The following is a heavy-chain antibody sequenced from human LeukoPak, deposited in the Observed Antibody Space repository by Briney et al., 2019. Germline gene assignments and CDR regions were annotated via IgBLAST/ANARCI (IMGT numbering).Heavy chain of an antibody. CDR1: GGSISSYY. J-gene: IGHJ3*02. CDR2: INHSGST. D-gene: IGHD2-2*02. V-gene: IGHV4-34*01. CDR3: ARDYCSSTSCYTTDAFDI. Sequence: SETLSLTCTVSGGSISSYYWSWIRQPPGKGLEWIGEINHSGSTNYNPSLKSRVTISVDTSKNQFSLKLSSVTAADTAVYYCARDYCSSTSCYTTDAFDIWGQGTMVTVSS.